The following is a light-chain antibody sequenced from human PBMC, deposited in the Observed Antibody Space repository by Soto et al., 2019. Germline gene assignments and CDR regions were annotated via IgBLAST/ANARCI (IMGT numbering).Light chain of an antibody. CDR1: QSFSSSY. Sequence: EIVLTQSPGTLSLSPGERATLSCRASQSFSSSYLVWYQQKPGQAPRLLIYGASSRATGIPDRFSGSGSGTDFTPTISRLEPEDFAVYYCQQYGSSPPYTFGQGTKLEIK. V-gene: IGKV3-20*01. CDR2: GAS. J-gene: IGKJ2*01. CDR3: QQYGSSPPYT.